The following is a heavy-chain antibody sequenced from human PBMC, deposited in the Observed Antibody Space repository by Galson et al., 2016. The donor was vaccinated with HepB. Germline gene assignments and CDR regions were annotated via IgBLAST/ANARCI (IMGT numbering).Heavy chain of an antibody. D-gene: IGHD3-10*01. V-gene: IGHV4-39*01. Sequence: SETLSLTCTVSGGSISSSSYYWGFIRQPPGKGLEWIGTISYGGNTYYNPSLKSRVTMSVDASRNQFSLKLNSVTATDTAIYYCARHLFFGEFYWGQGSLVTVSS. J-gene: IGHJ4*02. CDR2: ISYGGNT. CDR1: GGSISSSSYY. CDR3: ARHLFFGEFY.